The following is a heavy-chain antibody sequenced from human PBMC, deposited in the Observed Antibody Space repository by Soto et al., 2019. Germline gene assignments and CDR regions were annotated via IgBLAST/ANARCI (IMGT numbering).Heavy chain of an antibody. Sequence: GGSLRLSCAASGFTLSSYSMNWVRQAPGKGLEWVSYISSSSSTVYYADSVKGRFNISRDNAKNSLFLQMNSLRAEDTAVYYCARDQYYDFWSGYLTSDAFDIWGQGTMVTVSS. V-gene: IGHV3-48*01. CDR3: ARDQYYDFWSGYLTSDAFDI. J-gene: IGHJ3*02. D-gene: IGHD3-3*01. CDR2: ISSSSSTV. CDR1: GFTLSSYS.